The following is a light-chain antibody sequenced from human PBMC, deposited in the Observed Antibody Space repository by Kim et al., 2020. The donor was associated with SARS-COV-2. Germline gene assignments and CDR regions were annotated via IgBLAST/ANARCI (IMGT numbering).Light chain of an antibody. Sequence: EIVMTQSPVTLSVSPGERATLSCRASQSVSSKLYWYQQKPCQAPRLLIYGASTGATGIPARFSGSGSGTDFTLPISSLQSEDFAVYYCQKYNYLPHTFGQDHKLDI. CDR2: GAS. CDR1: QSVSSK. CDR3: QKYNYLPHT. V-gene: IGKV3-15*01. J-gene: IGKJ2*01.